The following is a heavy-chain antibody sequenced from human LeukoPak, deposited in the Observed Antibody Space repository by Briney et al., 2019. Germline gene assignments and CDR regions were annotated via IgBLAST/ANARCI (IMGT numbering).Heavy chain of an antibody. V-gene: IGHV1-2*02. D-gene: IGHD4-23*01. Sequence: ASVKVSCKASGYTFTGYYMHWVRQAPGQGLEWMGWINPNSGGTNYAQKFQGRVTMTRDTSISTAYMELSRLRSDDTAVYYCARRWGGVTTLGYYYYYMDVWGKGTTVTVSS. CDR2: INPNSGGT. CDR3: ARRWGGVTTLGYYYYYMDV. CDR1: GYTFTGYY. J-gene: IGHJ6*03.